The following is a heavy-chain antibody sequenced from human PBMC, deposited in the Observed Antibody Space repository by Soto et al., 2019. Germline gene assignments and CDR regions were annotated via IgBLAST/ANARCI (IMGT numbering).Heavy chain of an antibody. V-gene: IGHV1-2*02. D-gene: IGHD6-6*01. Sequence: GGSVKVSCKASGYTFTGYYMHWVRQAPGQGLEWMGWINPNSGGTNYAQKFQGRVTMTRDTSISTAYMELSRLRSDDTAVYYCARGTFSSSSSYYYYYGMDVWGQGTTVTVSS. CDR3: ARGTFSSSSSYYYYYGMDV. CDR1: GYTFTGYY. J-gene: IGHJ6*02. CDR2: INPNSGGT.